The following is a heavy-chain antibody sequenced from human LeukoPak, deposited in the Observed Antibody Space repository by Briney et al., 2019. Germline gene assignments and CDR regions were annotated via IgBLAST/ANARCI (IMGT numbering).Heavy chain of an antibody. Sequence: SQTLSLTCTVSGGSISSGGYYWSWIRQHPGKGLEWIGYIFYSGSTYYNPSLKSRVTISVDTSKNQFSLKLSSVTAADTAVYYCARLTGTHPHWYFDLWGRGALVTVPS. CDR3: ARLTGTHPHWYFDL. CDR2: IFYSGST. V-gene: IGHV4-31*03. D-gene: IGHD1-7*01. J-gene: IGHJ2*01. CDR1: GGSISSGGYY.